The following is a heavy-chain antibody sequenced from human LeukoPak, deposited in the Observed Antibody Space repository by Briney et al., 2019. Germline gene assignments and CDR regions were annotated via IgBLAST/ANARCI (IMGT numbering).Heavy chain of an antibody. CDR3: VRSESRGYSGYDYYAFDI. V-gene: IGHV3-23*01. Sequence: GGSLRLSCAASGFTFSSYAMSWVRQAPGKGLEWVSAISGSGGSTYYADSVKGRFTISRDNSKNTLYLQMNSLRAGDTAIYYCVRSESRGYSGYDYYAFDIWGQGTMVTVSS. CDR1: GFTFSSYA. CDR2: ISGSGGST. D-gene: IGHD5-12*01. J-gene: IGHJ3*02.